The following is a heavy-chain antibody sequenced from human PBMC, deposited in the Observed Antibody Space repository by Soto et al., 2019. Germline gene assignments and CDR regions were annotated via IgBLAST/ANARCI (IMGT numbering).Heavy chain of an antibody. Sequence: VESLSISCTVSGDSFTNYWIGWVLQMPGKGLEWMGIIYPGDSNTRYSPSFQGQVTISADKSISTAYLQWSSLKASDTAMYFCARQGYCSNTACYTVDYWGQGTLVTVSS. CDR3: ARQGYCSNTACYTVDY. D-gene: IGHD2-2*02. V-gene: IGHV5-51*01. CDR1: GDSFTNYW. J-gene: IGHJ4*02. CDR2: IYPGDSNT.